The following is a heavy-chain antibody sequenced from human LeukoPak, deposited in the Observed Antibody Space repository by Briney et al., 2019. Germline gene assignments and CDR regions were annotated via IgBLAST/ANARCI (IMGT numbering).Heavy chain of an antibody. V-gene: IGHV4-61*01. Sequence: SETLSLTCTVSGGSVSSGSYYWSWIRQPPGKGLEWIGYIYYSGSTNYNPSLKSRVTISVDTSKNQFSLKLSSVTAADTAVYYCARDNIAARPIIGFDPWGQGTLVTVSA. CDR2: IYYSGST. J-gene: IGHJ5*02. CDR1: GGSVSSGSYY. CDR3: ARDNIAARPIIGFDP. D-gene: IGHD6-6*01.